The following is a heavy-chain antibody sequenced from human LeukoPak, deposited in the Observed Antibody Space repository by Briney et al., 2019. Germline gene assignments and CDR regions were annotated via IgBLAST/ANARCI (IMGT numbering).Heavy chain of an antibody. CDR3: TKENDYYGSGGYFDY. J-gene: IGHJ4*02. CDR2: ISSGSSPL. Sequence: PGGSLRLSCAASGFTFSSYSMNWVRQAPGKGLEWVAYISSGSSPLYYADSVKGRFTISRDNAKTTLYLQMNSLRAEDTAIYYCTKENDYYGSGGYFDYWGQGTLVTVSS. CDR1: GFTFSSYS. D-gene: IGHD3-10*01. V-gene: IGHV3-48*01.